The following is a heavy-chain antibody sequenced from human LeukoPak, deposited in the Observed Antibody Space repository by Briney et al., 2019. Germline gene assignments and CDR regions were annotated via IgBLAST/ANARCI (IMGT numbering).Heavy chain of an antibody. CDR1: GFTFSNFL. CDR2: INEDGSRE. J-gene: IGHJ4*02. Sequence: PGGSLRLSCAASGFTFSNFLMTWVRHSPGKGLEWVASINEDGSRELYVDSAKGRFSISRDNANNAPSLQMNSLRVEDTAVYYCARDPPRRSDFWGQGTLVTVSS. V-gene: IGHV3-7*01. CDR3: ARDPPRRSDF.